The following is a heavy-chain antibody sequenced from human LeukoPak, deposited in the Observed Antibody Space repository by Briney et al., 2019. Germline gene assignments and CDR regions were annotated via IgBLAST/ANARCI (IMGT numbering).Heavy chain of an antibody. CDR3: ARVISGSYYPFYFDY. CDR2: ISSSSSTI. Sequence: SGGSLRLSCAASGFTFSNYGMHWVRQAPGKGLEWVSYISSSSSTIYYADSVKGRFTISRDNAKNSLYLQMNSLRAEDTAVYYCARVISGSYYPFYFDYWGQGTLVTVSS. D-gene: IGHD1-26*01. CDR1: GFTFSNYG. J-gene: IGHJ4*02. V-gene: IGHV3-48*04.